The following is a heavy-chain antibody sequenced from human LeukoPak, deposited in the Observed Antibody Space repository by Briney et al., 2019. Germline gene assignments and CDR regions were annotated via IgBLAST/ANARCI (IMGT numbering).Heavy chain of an antibody. CDR2: ISTDGSTT. Sequence: PGESLRLSCAASGFTFSSRWMHWVRQAPGKGLVWVSGISTDGSTTNSADSVKGRFTISRDNAKSTLYLQMNSLRVEDTAVYYCARDVGSLSLWGRGTLVTVSS. CDR1: GFTFSSRW. D-gene: IGHD1-26*01. CDR3: ARDVGSLSL. V-gene: IGHV3-74*01. J-gene: IGHJ4*02.